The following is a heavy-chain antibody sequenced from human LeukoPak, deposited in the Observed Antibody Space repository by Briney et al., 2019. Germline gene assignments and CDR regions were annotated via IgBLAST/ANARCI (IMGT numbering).Heavy chain of an antibody. CDR3: ARDVAAAGADY. J-gene: IGHJ4*02. Sequence: GGSLRLSCAASGFTFSSYSMNWVRQAPGKGLEWVSYISSSGSTIYYADSVKGRFTISRDNAKNSLYLQMNSLRAEDTAVYYCARDVAAAGADYWGQGTLVTVSS. CDR2: ISSSGSTI. D-gene: IGHD6-13*01. CDR1: GFTFSSYS. V-gene: IGHV3-48*04.